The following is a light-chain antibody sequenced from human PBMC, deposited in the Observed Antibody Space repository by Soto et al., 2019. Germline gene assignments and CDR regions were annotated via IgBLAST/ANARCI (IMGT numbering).Light chain of an antibody. CDR2: EVR. Sequence: QSALTQPASVSGSPGQSITISCTGTTSYVGGYNYVSWYQQHPGTAPKLIIYEVRNRPSGISSRFSGSRSGNTASLTISGLQPEDEGDYYCSAYTARSTLVFGGGTKLTVL. CDR3: SAYTARSTLV. J-gene: IGLJ3*02. V-gene: IGLV2-14*01. CDR1: TSYVGGYNY.